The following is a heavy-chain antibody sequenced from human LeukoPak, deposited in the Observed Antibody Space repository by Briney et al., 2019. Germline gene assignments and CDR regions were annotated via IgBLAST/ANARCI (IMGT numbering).Heavy chain of an antibody. V-gene: IGHV4-59*08. CDR1: GGSISTHY. CDR2: IYYTGTT. D-gene: IGHD6-13*01. Sequence: SETLSLTCTVSGGSISTHYWSWVRQPPGKGLEWIGYIYYTGTTNYNPSLGSRVTLSVDTSKSQFSLKLASVTAADTAVYYCARGYSSTGYYFDSWGQGTLVTVSS. J-gene: IGHJ4*02. CDR3: ARGYSSTGYYFDS.